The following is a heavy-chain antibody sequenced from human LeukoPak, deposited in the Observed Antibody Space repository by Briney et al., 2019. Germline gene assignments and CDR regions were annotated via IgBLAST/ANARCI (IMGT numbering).Heavy chain of an antibody. D-gene: IGHD3-10*01. CDR3: ARDRGRYYYGSGSYSCPDY. J-gene: IGHJ4*02. CDR2: ISYDGSNK. V-gene: IGHV3-30*04. CDR1: GFTFSSYA. Sequence: GGSLRLSCAASGFTFSSYAMHWVRQAPGKGLEWVAVISYDGSNKYYADSVKGRFTISRDNSKNTLYLQMNSLRAEDTAVYYCARDRGRYYYGSGSYSCPDYWGQGTLVTVSS.